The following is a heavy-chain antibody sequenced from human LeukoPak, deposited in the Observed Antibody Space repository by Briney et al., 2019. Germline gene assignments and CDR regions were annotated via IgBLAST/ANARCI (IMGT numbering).Heavy chain of an antibody. D-gene: IGHD6-13*01. CDR3: AKGAVSSNWLQYFDY. Sequence: GRSLRLSCAASGFTFSSYAMHWVRQAPGKGLEWVAVISYDGSNKYYADSVKGRFTISRENSKNTLYLQMNSLRAEDTAVYYCAKGAVSSNWLQYFDYWGQGTLVTVSS. CDR1: GFTFSSYA. CDR2: ISYDGSNK. J-gene: IGHJ4*02. V-gene: IGHV3-30-3*01.